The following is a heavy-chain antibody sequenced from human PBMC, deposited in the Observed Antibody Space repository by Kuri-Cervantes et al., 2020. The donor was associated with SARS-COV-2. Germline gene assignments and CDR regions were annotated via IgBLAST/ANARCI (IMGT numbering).Heavy chain of an antibody. J-gene: IGHJ6*03. D-gene: IGHD2-15*01. CDR1: GYTFTSYG. CDR3: ARRGWGYCSGGSCHYYYYYMDV. Sequence: ASVKVSCKASGYTFTSYGISWVRQAPGQGLEWMGWISAYNGNTNYAQKLQGRVTMTTDTSTSTAYMELSSLRSEDTAVYYCARRGWGYCSGGSCHYYYYYMDVWGKGTTVTVSS. V-gene: IGHV1-18*01. CDR2: ISAYNGNT.